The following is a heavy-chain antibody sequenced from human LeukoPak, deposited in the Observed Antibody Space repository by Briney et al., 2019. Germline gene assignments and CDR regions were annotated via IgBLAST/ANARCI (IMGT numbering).Heavy chain of an antibody. CDR2: ISGSGGST. J-gene: IGHJ4*02. CDR1: GFTFSSYA. CDR3: AKRIPKWELLGLYFDY. V-gene: IGHV3-23*01. D-gene: IGHD1-26*01. Sequence: PGGSLRLSCTASGFTFSSYAMSWVRQAPGKGLEWVSAISGSGGSTYYADSVKGRFTISRDNSKNTLYLQMNSLRAEDTAVYYCAKRIPKWELLGLYFDYWGQGTLVTVSS.